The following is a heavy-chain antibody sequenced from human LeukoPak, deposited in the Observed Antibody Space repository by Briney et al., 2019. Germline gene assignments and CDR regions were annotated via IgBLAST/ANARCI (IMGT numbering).Heavy chain of an antibody. CDR1: GYTFTSYG. V-gene: IGHV1-18*01. Sequence: GASVKASCKASGYTFTSYGISWVRQAPGQGLEWMGWISAYNGNTNYAQKFQGRVTITADESTSTAYMELSSLRSEDTAVYYCADERSITMVRGMRGWINWFDAWGQGTLVTVSS. D-gene: IGHD3-10*01. CDR2: ISAYNGNT. J-gene: IGHJ5*02. CDR3: ADERSITMVRGMRGWINWFDA.